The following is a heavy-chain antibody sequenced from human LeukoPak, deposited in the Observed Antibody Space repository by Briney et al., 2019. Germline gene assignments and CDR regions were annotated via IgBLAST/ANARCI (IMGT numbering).Heavy chain of an antibody. CDR3: ARSLYRPGYFDY. J-gene: IGHJ4*02. CDR1: GFTFSNYG. CDR2: IRYDGSNK. V-gene: IGHV3-30*02. Sequence: GGSLRLSCAASGFTFSNYGMHWVRQAPAKGLEWVAFIRYDGSNKYYADSVKGRFTISRDNSKNTLFLQMNSLRAEDTAVYYCARSLYRPGYFDYWGQGTLVTVSS. D-gene: IGHD5/OR15-5a*01.